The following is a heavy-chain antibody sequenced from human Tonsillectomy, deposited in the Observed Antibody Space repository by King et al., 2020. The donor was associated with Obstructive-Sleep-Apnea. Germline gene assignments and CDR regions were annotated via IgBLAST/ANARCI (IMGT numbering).Heavy chain of an antibody. J-gene: IGHJ4*02. CDR3: ASLRKTYYYGSGSYSYFDY. Sequence: LQLQESGPGLVKPSETLSLTCTVSGGSISSSSYYWGWIRQPPGKGLEWIGSIYYSGSTYYNPSLKSRVTISVDTSKNQFSLKLSSVTAADTAVYYCASLRKTYYYGSGSYSYFDYWGQGTLVTVSS. CDR2: IYYSGST. V-gene: IGHV4-39*01. CDR1: GGSISSSSYY. D-gene: IGHD3-10*01.